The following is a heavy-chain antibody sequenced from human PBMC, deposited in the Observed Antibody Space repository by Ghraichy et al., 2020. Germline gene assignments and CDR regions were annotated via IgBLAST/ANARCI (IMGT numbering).Heavy chain of an antibody. CDR2: ITSSSRFI. V-gene: IGHV3-48*02. CDR1: GFILSSYS. J-gene: IGHJ6*02. Sequence: GGSLSLSCVGSGFILSSYSMNWVRQAPGKGLEWVAYITSSSRFISYADSVKGRFTGSRDNAQNSLYLQMKSLRDEDTAVYYCARGSTVVRFYYYAGMDVWGQGTTVTVSS. CDR3: ARGSTVVRFYYYAGMDV. D-gene: IGHD4-23*01.